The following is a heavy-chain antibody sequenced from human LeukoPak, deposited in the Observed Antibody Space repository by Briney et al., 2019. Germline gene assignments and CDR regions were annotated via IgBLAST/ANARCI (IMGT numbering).Heavy chain of an antibody. CDR2: IIPIFGTA. CDR3: ARDSPPWYFDL. Sequence: GASVKVSCKASGGTFISYAISWVRQAPGQGLEWMGGIIPIFGTANYAQKFQGRVTITADESTSTAYMELSSLRSKDTAVYYCARDSPPWYFDLWGRGTLVTVSS. J-gene: IGHJ2*01. V-gene: IGHV1-69*13. CDR1: GGTFISYA.